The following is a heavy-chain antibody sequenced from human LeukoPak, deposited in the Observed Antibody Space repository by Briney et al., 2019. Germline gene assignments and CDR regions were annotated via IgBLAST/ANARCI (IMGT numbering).Heavy chain of an antibody. CDR1: GGSISSYY. D-gene: IGHD3-10*01. Sequence: SETLSLTCTVSGGSISSYYWSWIRQPPGKGLEWIGYIYYSGSTNYNPSLKSRVTISVDTSKNQFSLELSSVTAADTAVYYCARSEDTMVTGYYGMDVWGQGTTVTVSS. CDR3: ARSEDTMVTGYYGMDV. V-gene: IGHV4-59*12. CDR2: IYYSGST. J-gene: IGHJ6*02.